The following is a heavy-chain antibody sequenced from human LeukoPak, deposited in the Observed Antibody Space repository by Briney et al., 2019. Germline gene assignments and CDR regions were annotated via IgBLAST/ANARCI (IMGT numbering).Heavy chain of an antibody. V-gene: IGHV3-74*01. CDR2: INSEGSST. CDR3: ARDYYSRFDY. Sequence: GGSLRLSCAASGFTLSRYGMNWVRQDPGKGLVWVSRINSEGSSTTYADSVKGRFTISRDNAKNTLILQMNSLRAEDTAVYYCARDYYSRFDYWGQGTLVTVSS. J-gene: IGHJ4*02. CDR1: GFTLSRYG. D-gene: IGHD3-22*01.